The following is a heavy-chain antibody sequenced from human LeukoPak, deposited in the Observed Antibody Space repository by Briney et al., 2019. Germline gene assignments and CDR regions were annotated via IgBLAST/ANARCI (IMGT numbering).Heavy chain of an antibody. J-gene: IGHJ4*02. CDR2: MSASDGTT. V-gene: IGHV3-23*01. CDR3: ARGQGALDY. CDR1: GFTFSSYA. Sequence: GGSLRLSCAASGFTFSSYAMSWVRQAPGKGLEWVSSMSASDGTTYYADSVKGRFTISRDYSKNTLYLQMNSLRAEDTAVYYCARGQGALDYWGQGTLVTVSS.